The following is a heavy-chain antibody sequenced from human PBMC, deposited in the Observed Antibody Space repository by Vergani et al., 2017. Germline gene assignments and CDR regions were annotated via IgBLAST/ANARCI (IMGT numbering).Heavy chain of an antibody. D-gene: IGHD3-22*01. CDR2: IYYSGST. Sequence: QVQLQESGPGLVKPSQTLSLTCTVSGGSISSGGYYWSWIRPHPGKGLEWIGDIYYSGSTYYKPSLKRRVTISVDTSKNQFSLKLSSVTAADTAVYYCARGLGYYDSSGYDAFDIWGQGTMVTVSS. J-gene: IGHJ3*02. CDR3: ARGLGYYDSSGYDAFDI. V-gene: IGHV4-31*03. CDR1: GGSISSGGYY.